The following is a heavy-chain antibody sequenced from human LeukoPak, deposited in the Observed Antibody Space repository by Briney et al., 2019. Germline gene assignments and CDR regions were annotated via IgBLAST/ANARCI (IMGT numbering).Heavy chain of an antibody. CDR2: ISGSGGST. J-gene: IGHJ4*02. CDR3: AKDDLTYCGGDCYSPFDC. Sequence: PGGSLRLSCAASGFTFSSYAMSWVRQAPGKGLEWVSAISGSGGSTYHADSVKGRFTISRDNSKNTLYLQMNSLRAEDTAVYYCAKDDLTYCGGDCYSPFDCWGQGTLVTVSS. CDR1: GFTFSSYA. V-gene: IGHV3-23*01. D-gene: IGHD2-21*02.